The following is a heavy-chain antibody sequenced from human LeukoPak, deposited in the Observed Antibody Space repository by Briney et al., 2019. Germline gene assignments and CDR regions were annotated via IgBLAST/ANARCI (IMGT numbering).Heavy chain of an antibody. CDR1: GGTFSRYA. CDR2: IIPIFGTA. CDR3: ATGPTYYDILTGYYPTYFDY. D-gene: IGHD3-9*01. V-gene: IGHV1-69*05. J-gene: IGHJ4*02. Sequence: SVKVSCKASGGTFSRYAISWVRQAPGQGLEWMGGIIPIFGTANYAQKFQGRVTITTDESTSTAYMELSSLRSEDTAVYYCATGPTYYDILTGYYPTYFDYWGQGTLVTVSS.